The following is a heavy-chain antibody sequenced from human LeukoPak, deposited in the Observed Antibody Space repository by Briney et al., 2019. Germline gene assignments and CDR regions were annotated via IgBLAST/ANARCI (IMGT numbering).Heavy chain of an antibody. CDR2: INTDGTVT. Sequence: GGSLRLSLAASGFTFSQYRMLLVRQAPGKGLESVSRINTDGTVTTYADSVKGRFTVSRDNADNTMFLQMNSVRDEDTAVYYCATKQWLAPPPDSWGQGTPVTVSS. CDR3: ATKQWLAPPPDS. D-gene: IGHD6-19*01. J-gene: IGHJ4*02. CDR1: GFTFSQYR. V-gene: IGHV3-74*01.